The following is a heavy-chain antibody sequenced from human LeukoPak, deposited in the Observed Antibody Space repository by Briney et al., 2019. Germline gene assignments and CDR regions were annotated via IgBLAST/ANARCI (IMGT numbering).Heavy chain of an antibody. V-gene: IGHV4-30-4*08. CDR3: ARDLTYYYWFDP. D-gene: IGHD2/OR15-2a*01. J-gene: IGHJ5*02. CDR1: GGSISSGDYY. CDR2: IYYSGST. Sequence: SQTLSLTCTVSGGSISSGDYYWSWIRQPPGKGLEWIGYIYYSGSTYYNPSLKSRVTISVDTSKNQFSLKLSSVTAADTAVYYCARDLTYYYWFDPWGQGTLVTVSS.